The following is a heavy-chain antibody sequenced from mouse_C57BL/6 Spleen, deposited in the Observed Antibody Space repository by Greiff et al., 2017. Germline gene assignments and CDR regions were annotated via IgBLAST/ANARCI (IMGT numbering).Heavy chain of an antibody. CDR3: AREPHYYGSSPWFAD. CDR2: IDPNSGGT. CDR1: GYTFTSYW. Sequence: VQLQQPGAELVKPGASVKLSCKASGYTFTSYWMHWVKQRPGRGLEWLGRIDPNSGGTKYNEKFKSKATLTVDKPSSTAYMLLSSLTSEDSSVYYCAREPHYYGSSPWFADWGQGTLVTVSA. V-gene: IGHV1-72*01. J-gene: IGHJ3*01. D-gene: IGHD1-1*01.